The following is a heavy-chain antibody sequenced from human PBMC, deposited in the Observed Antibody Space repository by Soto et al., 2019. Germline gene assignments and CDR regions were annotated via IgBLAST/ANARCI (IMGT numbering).Heavy chain of an antibody. V-gene: IGHV3-33*01. Sequence: QVQLVESGGGVVQPGRSLRLSCAASGFTFSNFGMHWVRQAPGKGLEWVAVIWHDGRNKYYADFVKGRFTISRDNSKNPLYLQMNSMRAEDSAVYYWASRSPALDYWGQGTLVTVSS. CDR1: GFTFSNFG. D-gene: IGHD2-2*01. CDR2: IWHDGRNK. J-gene: IGHJ4*02. CDR3: ASRSPALDY.